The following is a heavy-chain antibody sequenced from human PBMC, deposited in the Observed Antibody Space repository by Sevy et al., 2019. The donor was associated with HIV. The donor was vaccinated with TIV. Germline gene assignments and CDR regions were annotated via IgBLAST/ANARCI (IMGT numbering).Heavy chain of an antibody. CDR3: ARINYDSSDDAFDI. V-gene: IGHV3-11*01. CDR1: GFTFSDYY. CDR2: ISSSGSTI. D-gene: IGHD3-22*01. J-gene: IGHJ3*02. Sequence: GGSLRLSCAASGFTFSDYYMSWIRQAPGKGLEWVSYISSSGSTIYYADSVKGRFTISRDNAKNSLYLQMNSLRAEDTGVYYCARINYDSSDDAFDIWGQGTMVTVSS.